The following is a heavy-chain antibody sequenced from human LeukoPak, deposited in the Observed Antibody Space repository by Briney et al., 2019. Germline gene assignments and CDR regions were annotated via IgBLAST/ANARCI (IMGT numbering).Heavy chain of an antibody. CDR1: GFTFSSYS. CDR3: ARASPSSTSCYAV. D-gene: IGHD2-2*01. Sequence: KPGGSLRLSCAASGFTFSSYSMNWVRQAPGKGLEWVSSISSSGSYIYYADSVKGRFTISRDNAKNSLYLQMNSLRAEDTAVYYCARASPSSTSCYAVWGQGTLVTVSS. CDR2: ISSSGSYI. V-gene: IGHV3-21*01. J-gene: IGHJ4*02.